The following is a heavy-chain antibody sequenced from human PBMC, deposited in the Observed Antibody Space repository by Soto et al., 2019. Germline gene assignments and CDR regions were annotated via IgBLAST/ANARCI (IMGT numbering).Heavy chain of an antibody. CDR2: IYWADDK. V-gene: IGHV2-5*02. Sequence: QITLKESGPPLVKPTQTLTLTCTFSGFSLSTSGVGVAWIRQPPGKALEWLALIYWADDKRYRPSLESRLTITTATSNTPVVLTLTTMASVDTATYYCAYLPSSGGSCYSFSFSGMDVWGQGTTVTVSS. CDR1: GFSLSTSGVG. CDR3: AYLPSSGGSCYSFSFSGMDV. D-gene: IGHD2-15*01. J-gene: IGHJ6*02.